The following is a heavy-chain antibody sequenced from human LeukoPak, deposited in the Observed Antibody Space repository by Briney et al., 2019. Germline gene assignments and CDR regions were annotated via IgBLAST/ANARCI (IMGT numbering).Heavy chain of an antibody. CDR3: ARGLYGSGTKRSYGMDV. Sequence: GGSLRLSCAASGFTFSSYSMNWVRQAPGKGLEWVSSISSSSSYIYYADSVKGRFTISRDNAENSLYLQMNSLRAEDTAVYYCARGLYGSGTKRSYGMDVWGKGTTVTVSS. J-gene: IGHJ6*04. CDR1: GFTFSSYS. CDR2: ISSSSSYI. D-gene: IGHD3-10*01. V-gene: IGHV3-21*01.